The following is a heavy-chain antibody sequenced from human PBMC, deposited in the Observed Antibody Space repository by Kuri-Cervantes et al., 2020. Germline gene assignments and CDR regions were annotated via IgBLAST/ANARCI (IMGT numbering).Heavy chain of an antibody. CDR1: GASVSSGSYY. CDR3: ARLETALDY. D-gene: IGHD5-24*01. CDR2: IYYTGAT. J-gene: IGHJ4*02. Sequence: SETLSLTCFVSGASVSSGSYYWSWIRQPPGKGLEWIGYIYYTGATNYNPPLKSRITISADASKNQFSLRLTSVTAADTALYSCARLETALDYWGQGTPVTVSS. V-gene: IGHV4-61*01.